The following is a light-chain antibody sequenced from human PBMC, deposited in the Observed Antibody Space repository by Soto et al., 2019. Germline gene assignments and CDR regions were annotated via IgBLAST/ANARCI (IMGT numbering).Light chain of an antibody. CDR1: SSDIGTYNH. J-gene: IGLJ1*01. CDR3: YSYTTSSTLV. Sequence: QSALTQPASVSGSPGQSIAISCAGTSSDIGTYNHVSWYQQHPGKAPQLIIYEDINRPSGLSSRFSGSKSGNTASLTISGLQAEDEADYFCYSYTTSSTLVCGTGTKLTVL. CDR2: EDI. V-gene: IGLV2-14*01.